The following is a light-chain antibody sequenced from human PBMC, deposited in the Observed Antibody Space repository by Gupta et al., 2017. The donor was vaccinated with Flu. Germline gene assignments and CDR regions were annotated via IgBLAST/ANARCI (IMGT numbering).Light chain of an antibody. V-gene: IGKV3-20*01. CDR3: QQYGNSPPWT. CDR1: QSVSSSY. CDR2: GAS. Sequence: EMVLTQSPGTLSLSPGERVTLSCRASQSVSSSYLAWYQQKPGQAPRLLIYGASIRATGIPDRFSGSGSGTDFTLTISRLEPEDFAVYYCQQYGNSPPWTFGQGAKVEIK. J-gene: IGKJ1*01.